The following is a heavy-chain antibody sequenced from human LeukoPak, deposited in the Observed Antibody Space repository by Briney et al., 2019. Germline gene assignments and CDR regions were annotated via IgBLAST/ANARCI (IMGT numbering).Heavy chain of an antibody. V-gene: IGHV1-46*01. J-gene: IGHJ4*02. D-gene: IGHD5-18*01. CDR2: ISPSGGST. CDR1: GYTFTTYY. Sequence: ASVKVSCKASGYTFTTYYMHWVRQAPGQGLEWMGIISPSGGSTSYAQKFQGTVTLTRDTFTSTVYMELSSLRSEDTAVYYCARENTAMAPFDYWGQGTLVTVSS. CDR3: ARENTAMAPFDY.